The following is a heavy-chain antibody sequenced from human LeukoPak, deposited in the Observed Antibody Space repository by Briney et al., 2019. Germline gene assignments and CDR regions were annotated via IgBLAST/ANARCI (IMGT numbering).Heavy chain of an antibody. J-gene: IGHJ6*02. D-gene: IGHD2-2*01. CDR2: IYTSGST. V-gene: IGHV4-4*07. CDR1: GGPISSYY. CDR3: ASWVYCSSTSCSPGGYGMDV. Sequence: SETLSLTCTVSGGPISSYYWSWIRQPAGKGLEWIGRIYTSGSTNYNPSLKSRVTMSVDTSKNQFSLKLSSVTAADTAVYYCASWVYCSSTSCSPGGYGMDVWGQGTTVTVSS.